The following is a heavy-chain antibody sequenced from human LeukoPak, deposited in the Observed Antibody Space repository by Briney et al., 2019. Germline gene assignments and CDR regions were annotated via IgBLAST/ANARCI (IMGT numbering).Heavy chain of an antibody. V-gene: IGHV3-21*01. CDR3: ARDPYSGNYGNYYYYYMDV. D-gene: IGHD1-26*01. Sequence: GGSLKLSCATSGFTFNNYNMNWVRQAPERALEWVSSITSRGTYIFYADSVKGRFTISRDNAKNSLYLQMNSLGPEDTAVYYCARDPYSGNYGNYYYYYMDVWGKGTTVTISS. CDR2: ITSRGTYI. J-gene: IGHJ6*03. CDR1: GFTFNNYN.